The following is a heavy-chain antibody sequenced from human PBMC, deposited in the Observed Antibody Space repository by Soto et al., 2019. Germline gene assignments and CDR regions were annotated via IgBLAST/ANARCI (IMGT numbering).Heavy chain of an antibody. J-gene: IGHJ5*02. CDR1: GDSISSGDYY. V-gene: IGHV4-30-4*01. CDR3: ARPHRTGTYNWFAP. D-gene: IGHD1-7*01. CDR2: IYYSGNT. Sequence: QVQLQESGPGLVKPSQTLSLTCTVPGDSISSGDYYWGWIRQPPGKGLEWLGYIYYSGNTYYNPSLKSRITISIDTSNNHFSLKLNSVTAADTAVYYCARPHRTGTYNWFAPWGQGTLVTVSS.